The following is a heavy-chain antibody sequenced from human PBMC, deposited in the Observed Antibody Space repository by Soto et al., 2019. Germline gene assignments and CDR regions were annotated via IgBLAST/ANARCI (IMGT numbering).Heavy chain of an antibody. D-gene: IGHD1-26*01. Sequence: GGSLRLSCVASGFTFSSFWMSWARQAPGKGLEWVANIKQDGSHKYYVPSVKGRFTISRDNAKNSLYLQMNSLRAENAAVYYCATSKGAPGNYWGQGTLVTVSS. CDR2: IKQDGSHK. J-gene: IGHJ4*02. CDR1: GFTFSSFW. V-gene: IGHV3-7*01. CDR3: ATSKGAPGNY.